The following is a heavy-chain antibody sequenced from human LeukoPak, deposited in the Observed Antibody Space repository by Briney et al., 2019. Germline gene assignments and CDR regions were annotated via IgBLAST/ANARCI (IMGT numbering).Heavy chain of an antibody. D-gene: IGHD5-12*01. J-gene: IGHJ4*02. Sequence: GGSPRLSCAVSGFTFRSYAMSWVRRAPGKGLEWVSGISDSGGSTYYADSVKGRFTISRDNSKNTLYLQMNSLRAEDTAVYYCAKGLGYRSYYFDYWGQGTLVTVSS. CDR2: ISDSGGST. CDR3: AKGLGYRSYYFDY. CDR1: GFTFRSYA. V-gene: IGHV3-23*01.